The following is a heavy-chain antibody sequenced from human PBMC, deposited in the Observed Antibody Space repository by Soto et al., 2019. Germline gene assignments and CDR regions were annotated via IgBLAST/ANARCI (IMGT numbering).Heavy chain of an antibody. CDR1: GFPFSSTD. CDR3: AKNSGWFHT. CDR2: IDGSGGTT. D-gene: IGHD3-10*01. J-gene: IGHJ5*02. V-gene: IGHV3-23*01. Sequence: SLRLSCAASGFPFSSTDMTWVRQSPGKGLEWVSTIDGSGGTTYYADSVKGRFTISRDNSINTVFLQMNSLRADDTALYFCAKNSGWFHTWGQGALVTVSS.